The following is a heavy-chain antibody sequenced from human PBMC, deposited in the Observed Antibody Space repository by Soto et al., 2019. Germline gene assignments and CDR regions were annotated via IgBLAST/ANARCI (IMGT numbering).Heavy chain of an antibody. CDR1: GYTFTSYD. CDR3: AGTLLDRGGGMHV. J-gene: IGHJ6*02. Sequence: QVQLVQSGAEVKKPGASVKVSCKASGYTFTSYDITSVRQATGHGLEWMGWMNPNSGNTGYAQKFQGRGTMTRNTSISTAYMELSSLRSEYTAVYYCAGTLLDRGGGMHVWGQGTTVTVSS. D-gene: IGHD2-15*01. V-gene: IGHV1-8*01. CDR2: MNPNSGNT.